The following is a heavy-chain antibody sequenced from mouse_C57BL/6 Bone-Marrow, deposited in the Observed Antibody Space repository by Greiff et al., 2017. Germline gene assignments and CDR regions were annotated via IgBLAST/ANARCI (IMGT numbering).Heavy chain of an antibody. CDR2: IDPSDSYT. CDR3: ARRGHGNYWYCYV. CDR1: GYTFTSYW. J-gene: IGHJ1*03. D-gene: IGHD2-1*01. V-gene: IGHV1-69*01. Sequence: VQLQQPGAELVMPGASVKLSCKASGYTFTSYWMHWVKQRPGQGLEWIGEIDPSDSYTNYNQKFKGKSTLTVDKSSSTAYMQLSSLTSEDSAVXDLARRGHGNYWYCYVWGTEGTGSVSS.